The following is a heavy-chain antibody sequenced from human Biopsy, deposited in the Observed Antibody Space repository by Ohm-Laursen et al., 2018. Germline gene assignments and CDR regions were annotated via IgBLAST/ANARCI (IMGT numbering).Heavy chain of an antibody. CDR3: ARETPTGIPFNWFDP. D-gene: IGHD1-1*01. CDR2: TYYRTKWFT. CDR1: GDSVSSNIPA. V-gene: IGHV6-1*01. Sequence: QTLSLTCAISGDSVSSNIPAWNWTRQSPSRGLEWLGRTYYRTKWFTDYAVSVKGRINIKADTFKNQISLQLTSVTPEDTALYYCARETPTGIPFNWFDPWGQGTLVTVSS. J-gene: IGHJ5*02.